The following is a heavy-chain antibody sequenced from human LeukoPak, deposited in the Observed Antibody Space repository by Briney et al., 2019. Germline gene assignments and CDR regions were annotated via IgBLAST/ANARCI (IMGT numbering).Heavy chain of an antibody. Sequence: GGSLTLSCAASGFTYNNYDMSWVRQAPGKGREWVSDISGSGTSTYYADPVKGRFTISRDNSKNTLYLQMNSLRAENTAVYYDASRNYYDSSGYYYYYFDYWGQGILVTVSS. V-gene: IGHV3-23*01. CDR3: ASRNYYDSSGYYYYYFDY. CDR1: GFTYNNYD. D-gene: IGHD3-22*01. J-gene: IGHJ4*02. CDR2: ISGSGTST.